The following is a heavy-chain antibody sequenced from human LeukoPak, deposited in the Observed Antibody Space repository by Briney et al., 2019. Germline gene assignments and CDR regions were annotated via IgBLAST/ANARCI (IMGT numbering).Heavy chain of an antibody. J-gene: IGHJ4*02. CDR2: ISSSSSYI. V-gene: IGHV3-21*01. CDR3: ARDLYRIVVVPHYFDY. CDR1: GFTFSSYS. Sequence: AGGSLRLSCAASGFTFSSYSMNWVRQAPGKGLEWVSSISSSSSYIYCADSVKGRFTISRDNAKNSLYLQMNSLRAEDTAVYYCARDLYRIVVVPHYFDYWGQGTLVTVSS. D-gene: IGHD3-22*01.